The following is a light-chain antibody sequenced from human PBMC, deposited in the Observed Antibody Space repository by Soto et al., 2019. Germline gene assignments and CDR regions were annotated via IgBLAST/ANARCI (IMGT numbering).Light chain of an antibody. J-gene: IGLJ2*01. Sequence: QSVLTQPASVSGSPGQSITISCTGTSSDVGGYNYVSWYQQHPGKAPKLMIYEVSNRPSGVSNRFSGSKSGNTASLTISGLQAEDEADYYCSPYTSSSTLGVVFGGGTKVTVL. CDR1: SSDVGGYNY. V-gene: IGLV2-14*01. CDR2: EVS. CDR3: SPYTSSSTLGVV.